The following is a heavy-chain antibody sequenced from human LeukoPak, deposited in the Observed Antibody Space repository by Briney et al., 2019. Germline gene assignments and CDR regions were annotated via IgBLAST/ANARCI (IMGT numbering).Heavy chain of an antibody. CDR3: ARGRYGWLPFDF. CDR2: IYYSGST. D-gene: IGHD3-16*01. J-gene: IGHJ4*02. Sequence: SETLSLTCTVSGDSMNNYYWNWIRRSPGKGREGIGYIYYSGSTNYNPSLKSRVTISVDTSKNQFTLKLNSVTAADTAVYYCARGRYGWLPFDFWGQGTLVTVSS. CDR1: GDSMNNYY. V-gene: IGHV4-59*01.